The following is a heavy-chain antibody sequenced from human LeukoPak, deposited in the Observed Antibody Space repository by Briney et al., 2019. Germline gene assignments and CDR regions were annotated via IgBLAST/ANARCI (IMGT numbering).Heavy chain of an antibody. V-gene: IGHV3-21*01. CDR3: ARDPINIATAANGFDY. CDR1: GFTFSTYT. D-gene: IGHD6-13*01. J-gene: IGHJ4*02. CDR2: ISSSSYFI. Sequence: GGSLRLSCAASGFTFSTYTMNWVRQAPGKGLEWVSSISSSSYFIYYADSVRGRFTISRDNAKNSLYLQMNSLRVEDTAVYYCARDPINIATAANGFDYWGQGTLVTVSS.